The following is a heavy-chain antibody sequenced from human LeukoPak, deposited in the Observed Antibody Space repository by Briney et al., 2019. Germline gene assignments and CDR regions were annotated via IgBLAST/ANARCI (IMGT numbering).Heavy chain of an antibody. CDR3: ARLVEAVAGTQRPNCYYYYYMDV. CDR2: IYYSGST. CDR1: GGSISSSSYY. J-gene: IGHJ6*03. Sequence: PSETLSLTCTVSGGSISSSSYYWGWIRQPPGKGLEWIGRIYYSGSTYYNPSLKSRVTISVDTSKKQFSLKLSSVTAADTAVYYCARLVEAVAGTQRPNCYYYYYMDVWGKGTTVTVSS. D-gene: IGHD6-19*01. V-gene: IGHV4-39*01.